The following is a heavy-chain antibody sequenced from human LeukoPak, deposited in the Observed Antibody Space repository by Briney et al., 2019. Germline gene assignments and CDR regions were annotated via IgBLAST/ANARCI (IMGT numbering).Heavy chain of an antibody. CDR1: GFTLSDQQ. J-gene: IGHJ4*02. CDR3: ARSKQLGIDY. Sequence: GFLKISLSGSGFTLSDQQMRWIRPAPGEGLEWVSYISSSGSTIYYADSVKGRFTISRDNAKNSLYLQMNSLRAEDTAVYYCARSKQLGIDYWGQGTLVTVSS. D-gene: IGHD6-6*01. CDR2: ISSSGSTI. V-gene: IGHV3-11*01.